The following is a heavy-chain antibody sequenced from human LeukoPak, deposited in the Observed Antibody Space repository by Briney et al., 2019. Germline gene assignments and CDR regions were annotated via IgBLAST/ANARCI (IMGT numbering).Heavy chain of an antibody. CDR3: ARDLTGYSGGTYFDY. J-gene: IGHJ4*02. D-gene: IGHD3-9*01. CDR1: GYTFTSYD. CDR2: MNPNSGNT. V-gene: IGHV1-8*01. Sequence: GASVKVSCKASGYTFTSYDINWVRQATGQGLEWMGWMNPNSGNTGYAQKFQGRVTMTRNTSISTAYMEMSRLRSDDTAVYYCARDLTGYSGGTYFDYWGQGTLVTVSS.